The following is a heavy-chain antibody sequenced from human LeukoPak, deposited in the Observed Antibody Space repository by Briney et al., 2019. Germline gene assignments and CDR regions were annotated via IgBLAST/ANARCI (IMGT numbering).Heavy chain of an antibody. CDR2: IYYSGST. D-gene: IGHD6-13*01. CDR3: ARSNIAAAGNDY. Sequence: PSQTLSLTCTVSGGSISSGDYYWRWIRQPPGKGLEWIGYIYYSGSTYYNPSLKSRVTISVDTSKNQFSLKLSSVTAADTAVYYCARSNIAAAGNDYWGQGTLVTVSS. V-gene: IGHV4-30-4*08. J-gene: IGHJ4*02. CDR1: GGSISSGDYY.